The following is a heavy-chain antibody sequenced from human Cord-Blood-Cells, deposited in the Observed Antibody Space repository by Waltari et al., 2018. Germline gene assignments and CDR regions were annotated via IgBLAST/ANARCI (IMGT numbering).Heavy chain of an antibody. CDR1: GFTFSSYG. D-gene: IGHD3-3*01. CDR3: ARGLRFLEWTSDAFDI. Sequence: QVQLVESGGGVVQPGRSLRLSCAATGFTFSSYGMHWVRQAPGKGLELGAVIWYDGSNKYYADSVKGRFTISRDNSKNTLYLQMNSLRAEDTAVYYCARGLRFLEWTSDAFDIWGQGTMVTVSS. V-gene: IGHV3-33*01. CDR2: IWYDGSNK. J-gene: IGHJ3*02.